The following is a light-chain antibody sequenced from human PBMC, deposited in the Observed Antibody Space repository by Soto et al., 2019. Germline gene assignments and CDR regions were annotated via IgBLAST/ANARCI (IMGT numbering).Light chain of an antibody. CDR1: QSVRSSH. Sequence: EIVLTQSPGTLYLSAGERATLSCRASQSVRSSHLAWYQQKPGQAPRLLMYETSIRATGIPDRFSGSGSGTDFTLTISRLEPEDFAVYSCQQYDRSPWTFGQGTKVEIK. V-gene: IGKV3-20*01. CDR2: ETS. J-gene: IGKJ1*01. CDR3: QQYDRSPWT.